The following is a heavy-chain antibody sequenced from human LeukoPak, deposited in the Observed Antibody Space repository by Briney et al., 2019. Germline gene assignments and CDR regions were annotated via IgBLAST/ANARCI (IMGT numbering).Heavy chain of an antibody. J-gene: IGHJ4*02. CDR2: ISYDGGNK. V-gene: IGHV3-30-3*01. CDR1: GFTFSSYA. CDR3: ARDAGTVTTLYYFDY. Sequence: GRSLRLSCAASGFTFSSYAMHWVCQAPGKGLEWVAVISYDGGNKYYADSVKGRFTISRDNSKNTLYLQMNSLRAEDTAVYYCARDAGTVTTLYYFDYWGQGTLVTVSS. D-gene: IGHD4-17*01.